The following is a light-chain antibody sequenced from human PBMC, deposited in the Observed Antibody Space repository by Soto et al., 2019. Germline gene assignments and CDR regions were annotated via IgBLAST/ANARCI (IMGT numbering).Light chain of an antibody. CDR3: QQFGNSLYT. CDR2: DTS. V-gene: IGKV3-20*01. Sequence: EIVLTQSPGTLSLSPGERATLSCKASQSVSSSHLAWYQQKVGQPPRLLLHDTSSRAAGIPDRFSGRGSGTDFTLTISRLEPEDFAVYYCQQFGNSLYTFGQGTKLEIK. CDR1: QSVSSSH. J-gene: IGKJ2*01.